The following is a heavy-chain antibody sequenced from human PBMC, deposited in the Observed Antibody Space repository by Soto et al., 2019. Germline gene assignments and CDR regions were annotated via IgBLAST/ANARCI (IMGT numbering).Heavy chain of an antibody. CDR2: IYPGDSDT. CDR3: ARGGYCSSTSCPNPYYYGMDV. D-gene: IGHD2-2*01. Sequence: GESLKISCKGSGHSFTSYWIGWVRQMPGKGLEWMGIIYPGDSDTRYSPSFQGQVTISADKSISTAYLQWSSLKASDTAMYYCARGGYCSSTSCPNPYYYGMDVWGQGTTVTVSS. J-gene: IGHJ6*02. CDR1: GHSFTSYW. V-gene: IGHV5-51*01.